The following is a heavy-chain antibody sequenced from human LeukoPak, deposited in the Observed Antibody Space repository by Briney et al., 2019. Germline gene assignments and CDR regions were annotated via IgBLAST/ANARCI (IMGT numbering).Heavy chain of an antibody. CDR2: ISATGGTI. Sequence: GGSLRLSCAASGFTFSSNGMNWVRQAPGKGLEWVSYISATGGTIYYADSVKGRFTISRDNAKNTLYLQMNSLRAEDTAVYYCVREGYYGSAALYSWGQGTLVTVSS. V-gene: IGHV3-48*04. CDR1: GFTFSSNG. CDR3: VREGYYGSAALYS. D-gene: IGHD3-10*01. J-gene: IGHJ4*02.